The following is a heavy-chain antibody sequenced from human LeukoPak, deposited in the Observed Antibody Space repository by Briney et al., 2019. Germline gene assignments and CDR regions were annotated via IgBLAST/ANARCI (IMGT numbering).Heavy chain of an antibody. V-gene: IGHV3-23*01. Sequence: LAGGSLRLSCAASGFTFSSYAMSWVGQAPGKGLEWVSAISGSGGSTYYADSVKGRFTISRDNSKNTLFLQMNSLRAEDTAVYYCAQHYYGPPLSGWFDPWGQGTLVTVSS. CDR1: GFTFSSYA. CDR3: AQHYYGPPLSGWFDP. J-gene: IGHJ5*02. D-gene: IGHD3-10*01. CDR2: ISGSGGST.